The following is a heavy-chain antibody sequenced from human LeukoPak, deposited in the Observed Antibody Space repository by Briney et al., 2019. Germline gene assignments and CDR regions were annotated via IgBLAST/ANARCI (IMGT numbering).Heavy chain of an antibody. V-gene: IGHV3-23*01. CDR2: ITGSGGIT. CDR1: GFTFSNYA. Sequence: GGSLRLSCVASGFTFSNYAMSWVRQAPGKGLEWVSAITGSGGITYYADSVKGRFTISRDNSKNTLYLQMNSLRADDTAVYYCAKWGDYDVLTGYYDPDYWGQGTLVTVSS. J-gene: IGHJ4*02. D-gene: IGHD3-9*01. CDR3: AKWGDYDVLTGYYDPDY.